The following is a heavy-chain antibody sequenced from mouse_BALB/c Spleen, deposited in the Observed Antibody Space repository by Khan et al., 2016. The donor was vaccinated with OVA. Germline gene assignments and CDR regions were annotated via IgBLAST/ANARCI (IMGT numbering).Heavy chain of an antibody. J-gene: IGHJ2*01. CDR2: FILKSDDYVT. Sequence: EVKLEVSGGGLVQPSGSMKLSCVASGFTFSNYCMNWVRQSPEKGLQGFAEFILKSDDYVTHSSESVQGSFTISRDDSKSSVYLKMNNLRAEDTGIYCGWILLWGQGTTLTVSS. CDR1: GFTFSNYC. V-gene: IGHV6-6*02. CDR3: WILL.